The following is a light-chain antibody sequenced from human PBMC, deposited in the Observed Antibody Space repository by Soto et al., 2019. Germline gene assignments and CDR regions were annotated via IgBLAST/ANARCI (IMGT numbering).Light chain of an antibody. CDR3: QQYGSSPQT. CDR2: AAS. J-gene: IGKJ1*01. CDR1: LSVSSSY. Sequence: VLTQSPGTLSLAPGERATIYCRASLSVSSSYLAWYQQKLGQAPRLLIYAASSRATGIPYRFSGSGSGTDFTLTISRLEPEDFAVYYCQQYGSSPQTFGQGTKVDIK. V-gene: IGKV3-20*01.